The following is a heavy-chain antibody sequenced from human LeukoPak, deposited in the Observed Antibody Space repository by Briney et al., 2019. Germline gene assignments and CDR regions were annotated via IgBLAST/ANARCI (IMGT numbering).Heavy chain of an antibody. V-gene: IGHV3-9*01. D-gene: IGHD6-13*01. Sequence: GGSLRLSCAASGFTFDDYAMHWVRQAPGKGLEWVSGISWNSGSIGYADSVKGRFTISRDNSKNTLYLQMNSLRAEDTAVYYCARSIAAAGPDYYYGMDVWGQGTTVTVSS. CDR3: ARSIAAAGPDYYYGMDV. CDR2: ISWNSGSI. J-gene: IGHJ6*02. CDR1: GFTFDDYA.